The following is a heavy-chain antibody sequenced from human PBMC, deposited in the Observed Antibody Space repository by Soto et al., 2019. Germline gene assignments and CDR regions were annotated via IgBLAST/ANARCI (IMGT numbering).Heavy chain of an antibody. CDR1: GFTFSSYS. V-gene: IGHV3-21*01. D-gene: IGHD6-19*01. J-gene: IGHJ6*02. Sequence: GGSLRLSCAASGFTFSSYSMNWVRQAPGKGLEWVSSISSSSSYIYYADSVKDRFTIARANAKNAMYLQMNSLRAEDTAVYDCARDDLSSGWPDSDYYYYGMDFWGQGTTVTVSS. CDR2: ISSSSSYI. CDR3: ARDDLSSGWPDSDYYYYGMDF.